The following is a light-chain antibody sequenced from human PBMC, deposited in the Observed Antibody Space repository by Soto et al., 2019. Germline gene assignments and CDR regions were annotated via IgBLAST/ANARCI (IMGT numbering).Light chain of an antibody. Sequence: EIVLTQSPGTVSLSPGERATLSCRASQSVSHSYLAWYQLKPGQAPRLLIYGASSRATGIPDRFSGSGSGTDFTLTISRLEPEDFAVYYCQQYGSSTYTFGQGTKLEIK. CDR1: QSVSHSY. J-gene: IGKJ2*01. CDR2: GAS. V-gene: IGKV3-20*01. CDR3: QQYGSSTYT.